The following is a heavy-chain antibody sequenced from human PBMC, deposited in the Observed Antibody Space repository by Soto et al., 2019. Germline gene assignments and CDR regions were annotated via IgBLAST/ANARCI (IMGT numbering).Heavy chain of an antibody. D-gene: IGHD4-17*01. J-gene: IGHJ4*02. CDR3: ANYDYGDSKGEFDY. CDR1: GGTFSSYT. Sequence: QVQLVQSGAEVKKPGSSVKVSCKASGGTFSSYTINWVRQAPGQGLEWMGRTIPILGIANYAQKFQGRVTITADLSTSTAYMELSSLRSEDRAVYYCANYDYGDSKGEFDYWGQGTLVTVSS. V-gene: IGHV1-69*02. CDR2: TIPILGIA.